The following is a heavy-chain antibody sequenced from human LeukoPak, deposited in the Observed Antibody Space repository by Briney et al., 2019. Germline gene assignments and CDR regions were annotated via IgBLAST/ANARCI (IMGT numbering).Heavy chain of an antibody. CDR3: ATEQLHYYYYYMDV. Sequence: SVKVSCKASGGTFSSYAISWVRQAPGQGLEWMGRIIPILGIANYAQKFQGRVTITADKSTSTAYMELSSLRSEDTAVYYCATEQLHYYYYYMDVWGKGTTVTVSS. V-gene: IGHV1-69*04. J-gene: IGHJ6*03. CDR1: GGTFSSYA. D-gene: IGHD6-6*01. CDR2: IIPILGIA.